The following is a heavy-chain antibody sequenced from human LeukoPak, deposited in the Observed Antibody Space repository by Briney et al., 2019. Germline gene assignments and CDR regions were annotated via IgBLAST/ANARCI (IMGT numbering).Heavy chain of an antibody. CDR1: GGSLSSGGYY. J-gene: IGHJ6*02. Sequence: PSETLSLTCTVSGGSLSSGGYYWSWLRQHPGKGLEWFGNIYYSGSTYYNPSLKSRVTISVDTSENQFSLKLSSVTAADTAVYYCARSGSIQAHRRVVPAVYYGMDVWGQGTTVTVSS. D-gene: IGHD2-2*01. CDR3: ARSGSIQAHRRVVPAVYYGMDV. V-gene: IGHV4-31*03. CDR2: IYYSGST.